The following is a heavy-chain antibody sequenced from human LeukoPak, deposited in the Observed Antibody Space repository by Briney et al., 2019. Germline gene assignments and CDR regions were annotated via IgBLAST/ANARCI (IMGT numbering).Heavy chain of an antibody. CDR2: ISWNSGSI. D-gene: IGHD3-22*01. CDR1: GFTFDDYA. J-gene: IGHJ4*02. CDR3: AKGYYDSSPGFDY. Sequence: GRSLRLSCAASGFTFDDYAMHWVRQAPGKGLEWVSGISWNSGSIGYADSVKGRFTISRDNAKNSLYLQMNSLRAEDTALYYCAKGYYDSSPGFDYWGQGILVTVSS. V-gene: IGHV3-9*01.